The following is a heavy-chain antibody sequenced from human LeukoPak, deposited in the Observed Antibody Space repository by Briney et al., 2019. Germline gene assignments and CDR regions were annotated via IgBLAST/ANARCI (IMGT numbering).Heavy chain of an antibody. CDR3: ARNEVGLRYFRPKEGSYAFDV. Sequence: SVKVSCKASGGTFSSYAISWVRQAPGQGLEWMGGIIPIFGTANYAQKFQGRVTITADESTSTAYMELSSLRSEDTAVYYCARNEVGLRYFRPKEGSYAFDVWGQGTMVTVSS. J-gene: IGHJ3*01. D-gene: IGHD3-9*01. CDR2: IIPIFGTA. CDR1: GGTFSSYA. V-gene: IGHV1-69*13.